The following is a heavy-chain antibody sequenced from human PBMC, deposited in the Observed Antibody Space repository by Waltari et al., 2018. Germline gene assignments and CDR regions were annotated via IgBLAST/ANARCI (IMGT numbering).Heavy chain of an antibody. CDR2: MNPNSGNT. CDR3: ARGRIAARRPRTVWYFDL. CDR1: GYTFTSYD. Sequence: QVQLVQSGAEVKKPGASVKVSCKASGYTFTSYDNNWVRQATGHGLEWMGWMNPNSGNTGYAQKFQGRVTMTRNTSISTAYMELSSLRSEDTAVYYCARGRIAARRPRTVWYFDLWGRGTLVTVSS. V-gene: IGHV1-8*02. J-gene: IGHJ2*01. D-gene: IGHD6-6*01.